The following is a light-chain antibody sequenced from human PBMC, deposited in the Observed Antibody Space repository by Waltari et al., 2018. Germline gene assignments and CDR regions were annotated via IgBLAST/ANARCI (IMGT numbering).Light chain of an antibody. CDR3: SSYTSSSTRV. CDR1: NSDVGGYNY. V-gene: IGLV2-14*01. CDR2: EVS. Sequence: QSALTQPASVSGSTGQSITISCTGTNSDVGGYNYVSWYQQHPGKAPKLMIYEVSNRSSGVSNRFSGAKSGNTASLTISGLQAEDEADYYCSSYTSSSTRVFGTGTKVTVL. J-gene: IGLJ1*01.